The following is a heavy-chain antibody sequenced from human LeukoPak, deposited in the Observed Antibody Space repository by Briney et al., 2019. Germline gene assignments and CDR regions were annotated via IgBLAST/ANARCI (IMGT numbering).Heavy chain of an antibody. CDR3: ASASSGYYRSVGGDY. CDR2: ISSSSSTI. V-gene: IGHV3-48*04. Sequence: GGSLRLSCAASGFTFSSYSMNWVRQAPGKGLEWVSYISSSSSTIYYADSVKGRFTISRDNAKNSLYLQMNGLRAEDTAVYYCASASSGYYRSVGGDYWGQGTLVTVSS. CDR1: GFTFSSYS. J-gene: IGHJ4*02. D-gene: IGHD3-22*01.